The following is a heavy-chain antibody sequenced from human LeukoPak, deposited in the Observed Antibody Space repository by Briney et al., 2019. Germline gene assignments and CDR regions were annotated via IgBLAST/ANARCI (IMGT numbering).Heavy chain of an antibody. V-gene: IGHV3-21*01. D-gene: IGHD6-19*01. CDR1: GSTFATHG. CDR3: ARDWQWVTDY. Sequence: GGSLRLSCTGSGSTFATHGLNWFRQAPGKGLEWVSSISATSSYKYYADSLEGRFIISRDNTKKSLYLQMNSLRAEDTAVYFCARDWQWVTDYWGQGTLVTVSS. J-gene: IGHJ4*02. CDR2: ISATSSYK.